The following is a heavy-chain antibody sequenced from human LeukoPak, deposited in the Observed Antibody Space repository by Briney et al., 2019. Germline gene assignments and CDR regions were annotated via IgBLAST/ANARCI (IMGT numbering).Heavy chain of an antibody. CDR3: ARGGYYYDSSGGFNY. J-gene: IGHJ4*02. D-gene: IGHD3-22*01. CDR2: INHSGST. V-gene: IGHV4-34*01. CDR1: GGSFSGYY. Sequence: PSETLSLTCAVYGGSFSGYYWSWIRQPPGKGLEWIGEINHSGSTNYNPSLKSRVTISVDTSKNQFSLKLSSVTAADTAVYYCARGGYYYDSSGGFNYWGQGTLVTVSS.